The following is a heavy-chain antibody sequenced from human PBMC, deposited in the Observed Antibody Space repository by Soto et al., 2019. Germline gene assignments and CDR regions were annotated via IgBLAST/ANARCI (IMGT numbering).Heavy chain of an antibody. D-gene: IGHD2-2*01. CDR1: GFTFDDYG. Sequence: EVQLVESGGGVVRPGGSLRLSCAASGFTFDDYGMSWVRQVPGKGLEWVSGINWNGGSADYVDSVKGRCTISRDNTKNSLYLQMNSLDAADTALYYCARGYCSTTTSFGRYRYMDVWGKGTTVIVSS. J-gene: IGHJ6*03. CDR2: INWNGGSA. CDR3: ARGYCSTTTSFGRYRYMDV. V-gene: IGHV3-20*04.